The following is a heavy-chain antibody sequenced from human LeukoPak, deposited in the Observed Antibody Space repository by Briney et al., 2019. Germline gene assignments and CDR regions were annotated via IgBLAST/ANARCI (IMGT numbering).Heavy chain of an antibody. Sequence: SETLSLTCAVYGGAFSGYYWSWIRQPPGKGLEWIGEINHSGSTNYNPSLKSRVTISVDTSKNQFSLKLSSVTAADTAVYYCATHSLAASYCSCTSCYTYFDYWGQGTLVTVSS. V-gene: IGHV4-34*01. D-gene: IGHD2-2*02. CDR2: INHSGST. CDR1: GGAFSGYY. J-gene: IGHJ4*02. CDR3: ATHSLAASYCSCTSCYTYFDY.